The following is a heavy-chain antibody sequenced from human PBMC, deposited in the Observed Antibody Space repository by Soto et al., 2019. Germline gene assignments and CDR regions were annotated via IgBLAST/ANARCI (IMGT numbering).Heavy chain of an antibody. CDR1: GFSLSNARMG. Sequence: QVTLKESGPVLVKPTETLTLTCTVSGFSLSNARMGVSGIRQPPGMALEWLAHIFPNDEKSYSTSLKSRLTISKDTSKSQVVLTMPNKDPVDTATYYCARKMATPGRYYYYGMDVWGQGTTVTVSS. J-gene: IGHJ6*02. V-gene: IGHV2-26*01. CDR3: ARKMATPGRYYYYGMDV. D-gene: IGHD2-15*01. CDR2: IFPNDEK.